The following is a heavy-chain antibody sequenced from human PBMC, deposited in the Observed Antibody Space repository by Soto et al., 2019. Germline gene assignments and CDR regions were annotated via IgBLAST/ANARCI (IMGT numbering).Heavy chain of an antibody. V-gene: IGHV3-23*01. CDR3: AKGREQWLVPNDAFDI. Sequence: EVQLLESGGGLVQPGGSLRLSCAASGFTFSSYAMSWVRQAPGKGLEWVSAISGSGGSTYYADSVKGRFTISRDNSKNTLYLQMNSLRAEDTAVYYCAKGREQWLVPNDAFDIWGQGTMVTVSS. J-gene: IGHJ3*02. D-gene: IGHD6-19*01. CDR2: ISGSGGST. CDR1: GFTFSSYA.